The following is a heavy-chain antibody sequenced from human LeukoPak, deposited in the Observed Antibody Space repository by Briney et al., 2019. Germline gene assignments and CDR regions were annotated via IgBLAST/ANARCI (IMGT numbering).Heavy chain of an antibody. CDR2: IYPGDSDT. CDR1: GYSFTSYW. Sequence: GESLKISCKGSGYSFTSYWIVWVRQMPGKGLEWMGIIYPGDSDTRYSPSFQGQVTISADKSISTAYLRWSSLKASDTAMYYCARHKLYNWFDPWGQGTLVTVSS. V-gene: IGHV5-51*01. CDR3: ARHKLYNWFDP. J-gene: IGHJ5*02.